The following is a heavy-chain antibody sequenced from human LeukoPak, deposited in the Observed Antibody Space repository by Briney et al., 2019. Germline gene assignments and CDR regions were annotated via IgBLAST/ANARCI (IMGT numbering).Heavy chain of an antibody. Sequence: KASETLSLTCAVYGGSLSGHSWSWIRQSPGKQLEWIGESHFSGSFNYNPSLKSRATISLDTSKNQFSLTLTSVSAADTGVYYRARDNWFDSWGQGTLVTVSS. CDR2: SHFSGSF. CDR1: GGSLSGHS. J-gene: IGHJ5*01. CDR3: ARDNWFDS. V-gene: IGHV4-34*01.